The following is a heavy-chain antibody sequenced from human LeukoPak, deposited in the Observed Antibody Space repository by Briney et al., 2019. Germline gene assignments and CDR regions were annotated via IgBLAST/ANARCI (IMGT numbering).Heavy chain of an antibody. D-gene: IGHD6-19*01. Sequence: GGSLRLSCAASGFTFSSYWMPWVRQAPGKGLEWVSSISSSSSYIYYADSVKGRFTISRDNAKNSLYLQMNSLRAEDTAVYYRARVAVAGMYNWFDHWGQGTLVTVSS. CDR2: ISSSSSYI. V-gene: IGHV3-21*01. J-gene: IGHJ5*02. CDR1: GFTFSSYW. CDR3: ARVAVAGMYNWFDH.